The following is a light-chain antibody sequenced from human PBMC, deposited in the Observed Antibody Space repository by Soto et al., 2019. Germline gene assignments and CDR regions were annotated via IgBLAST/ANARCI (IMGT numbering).Light chain of an antibody. V-gene: IGKV1-39*01. J-gene: IGKJ1*01. CDR2: AAS. CDR1: QTINTY. CDR3: QQSYNIPT. Sequence: DIQMTQSPSSLSPAAGDRVTITCRASQTINTYLNWYQQKPGKPPKLLIYAASSLESGVPSRFSGRGSGTEFTLTISSLQPEDVATYYCQQSYNIPTFGQGTKVEVK.